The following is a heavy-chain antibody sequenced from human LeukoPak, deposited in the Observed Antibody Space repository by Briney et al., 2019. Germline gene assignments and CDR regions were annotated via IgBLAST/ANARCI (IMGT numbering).Heavy chain of an antibody. CDR2: ISSSNSYT. Sequence: GGSLRLSCAASGFTFSDYYMSWIRQAPGKGLEWVSYISSSNSYTNYADSVKGRFTISRDNAKSSLYLQMNSLRAEDTAVYYCARGRYTNIYWGQGTLVTVSS. CDR3: ARGRYTNIY. V-gene: IGHV3-11*05. D-gene: IGHD2-2*02. J-gene: IGHJ4*02. CDR1: GFTFSDYY.